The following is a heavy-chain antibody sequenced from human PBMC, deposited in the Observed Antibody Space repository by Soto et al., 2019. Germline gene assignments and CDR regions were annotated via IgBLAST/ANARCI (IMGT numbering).Heavy chain of an antibody. CDR2: ISTYNGDT. Sequence: ASVKVSCKASGYTFSSYDINWVRQATGQGPEWMGWISTYNGDTDYAQTFQGRVTMTTDTSTSTVYMELRGLKSDDTPAYFCAREGAAPYYYYGMDVWRQGTQVTVSS. J-gene: IGHJ6*02. V-gene: IGHV1-18*01. D-gene: IGHD6-25*01. CDR3: AREGAAPYYYYGMDV. CDR1: GYTFSSYD.